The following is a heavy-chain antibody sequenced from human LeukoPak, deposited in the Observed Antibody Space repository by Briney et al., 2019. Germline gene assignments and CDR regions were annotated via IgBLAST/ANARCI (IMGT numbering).Heavy chain of an antibody. CDR2: INHSGST. V-gene: IGHV4-34*01. D-gene: IGHD3-10*01. CDR1: GGSFSGYY. J-gene: IGHJ5*02. CDR3: ARGYYYGSGSYSGNWFDP. Sequence: PSEALSLTCAVYGGSFSGYYWSWIRQPPGKGLEWIGEINHSGSTNYNPSLKSRVTISVDTSKNQFSLKLSSVTAADTAVYYCARGYYYGSGSYSGNWFDPWGQGTLVTVSS.